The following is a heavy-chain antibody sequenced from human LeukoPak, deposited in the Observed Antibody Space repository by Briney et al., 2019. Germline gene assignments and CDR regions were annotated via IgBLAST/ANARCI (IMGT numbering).Heavy chain of an antibody. CDR3: AKLLGIVRDYYMDV. Sequence: PGGSLRLSCAASGFTFSSYAMSWVRQAPGKGLEWVSAISGSGGSTHYADSVKGRFTISRDNSKNTLYLQMNSLRAEDTAVYYCAKLLGIVRDYYMDVWGKGTTVTISS. CDR2: ISGSGGST. CDR1: GFTFSSYA. V-gene: IGHV3-23*01. D-gene: IGHD2-2*03. J-gene: IGHJ6*03.